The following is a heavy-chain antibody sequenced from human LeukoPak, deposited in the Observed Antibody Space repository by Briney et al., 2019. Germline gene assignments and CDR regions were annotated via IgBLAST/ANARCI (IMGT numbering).Heavy chain of an antibody. D-gene: IGHD1-26*01. CDR2: IKEDGSEK. V-gene: IGHV3-7*01. Sequence: GRSLRLSCAAFSGYWMTWVRQAPGKGLEWVANIKEDGSEKYYVDSVKGRFTISRDNAKNSLFLQMNNLRAEDTAVYYCARINSGRHLGDAFDIWGQGTTVTVSS. CDR1: SGYW. J-gene: IGHJ3*02. CDR3: ARINSGRHLGDAFDI.